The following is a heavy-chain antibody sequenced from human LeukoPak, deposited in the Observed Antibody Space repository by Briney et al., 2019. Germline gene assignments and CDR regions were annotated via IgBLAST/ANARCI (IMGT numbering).Heavy chain of an antibody. V-gene: IGHV3-9*01. CDR3: AKVAKEDYYYYYMDV. J-gene: IGHJ6*03. CDR1: GFTFDDYA. Sequence: GGSLRLSCAASGFTFDDYAMHWVRQAPGKGLEWVSGISWNSGSIGYADSVKGRFTTSRDNAKNSLYLQMNSLRAEDTALYYCAKVAKEDYYYYYMDVWGKGTTVTVSS. CDR2: ISWNSGSI.